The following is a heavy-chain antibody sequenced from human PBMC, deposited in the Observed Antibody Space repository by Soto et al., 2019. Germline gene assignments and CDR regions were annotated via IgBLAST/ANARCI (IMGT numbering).Heavy chain of an antibody. V-gene: IGHV4-59*01. CDR2: IYYIGST. CDR1: GGSISSYY. J-gene: IGHJ4*02. CDR3: ARRYGGNFAY. D-gene: IGHD3-16*01. Sequence: QVQLQESGPGLVKPSETLSLTCTVSGGSISSYYWSWIRQPPGKGLEWIGYIYYIGSTNYNPSLKRRFTISVDTSKNQFSLKLSSVTAAETAVYYCARRYGGNFAYWGQGTLVTVSA.